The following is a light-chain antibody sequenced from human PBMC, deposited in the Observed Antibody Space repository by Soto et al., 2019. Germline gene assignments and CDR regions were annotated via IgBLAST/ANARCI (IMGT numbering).Light chain of an antibody. J-gene: IGKJ2*01. V-gene: IGKV3-11*01. CDR1: QSISSY. CDR3: QQRSNWLYT. Sequence: EIVLTQSPATLSLFPGERATLSCRASQSISSYLAWYQQKPGQAPRLLIYDASNRATGIPARFSGSGSGTDFTLTISSLEPEDFAVYYCQQRSNWLYTFGQGTKLEIK. CDR2: DAS.